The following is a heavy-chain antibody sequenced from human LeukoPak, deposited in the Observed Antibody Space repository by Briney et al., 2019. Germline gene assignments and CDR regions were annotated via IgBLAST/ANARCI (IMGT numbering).Heavy chain of an antibody. CDR3: ARENYQGAFDI. V-gene: IGHV4-38-2*01. Sequence: SETLSLTCAVSNNFIRNGYYWGWIRQPPGKGLEWIGSIYHSGSTHYNPSLKSRLTISLDTSKSHFSLNLSSVTAADTAVYYCARENYQGAFDIWGQGTMVTVSS. J-gene: IGHJ3*02. D-gene: IGHD1-7*01. CDR1: NNFIRNGYY. CDR2: IYHSGST.